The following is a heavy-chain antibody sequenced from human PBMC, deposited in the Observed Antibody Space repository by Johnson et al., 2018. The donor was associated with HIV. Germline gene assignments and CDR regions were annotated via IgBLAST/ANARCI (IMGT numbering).Heavy chain of an antibody. J-gene: IGHJ3*02. CDR3: AIPFTYYYDSSGSGDAFDI. CDR2: SGSGGST. V-gene: IGHV3-53*01. Sequence: VQLVESGGGLIQPGGSLRLSCAASGFTVSSNYMSWVRQAPGKGLEWVSALSGSGGSTYYADSVKGRFTIPRDNSKTTLYLQLNSLRAEDTALYYCAIPFTYYYDSSGSGDAFDIWGQGTMVTVSS. CDR1: GFTVSSNY. D-gene: IGHD3-22*01.